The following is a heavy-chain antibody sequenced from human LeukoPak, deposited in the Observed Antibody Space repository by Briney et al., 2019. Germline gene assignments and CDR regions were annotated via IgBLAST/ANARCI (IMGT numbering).Heavy chain of an antibody. CDR2: MNPNSGNT. CDR3: ARNLRMTTGGDVLIDY. CDR1: GYTFTSYD. D-gene: IGHD4-17*01. V-gene: IGHV1-8*01. J-gene: IGHJ4*02. Sequence: ASVKVSCKASGYTFTSYDINWVRQATGQGLEWMGWMNPNSGNTGYAQKFQGRVTMTRNTSISTAYMELSSLRSEDTAVYYCARNLRMTTGGDVLIDYWGQGTLVTVSS.